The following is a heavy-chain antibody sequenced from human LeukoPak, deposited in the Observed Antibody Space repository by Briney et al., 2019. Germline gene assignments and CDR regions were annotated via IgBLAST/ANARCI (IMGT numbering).Heavy chain of an antibody. J-gene: IGHJ4*02. Sequence: GGSLRLSCAASGFIFSDYYMNWVRQAPGKGLEWVGRIASKTDGGTTDYAAPVKGRFTISRDDSKNTLFLQMNSLKTEDTAVYYCTTGIRGDCGQGTLVTVSS. CDR2: IASKTDGGTT. V-gene: IGHV3-15*04. CDR1: GFIFSDYY. CDR3: TTGIRGD.